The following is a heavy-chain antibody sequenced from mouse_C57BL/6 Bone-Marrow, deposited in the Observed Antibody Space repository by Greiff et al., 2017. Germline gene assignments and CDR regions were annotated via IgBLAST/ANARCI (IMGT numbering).Heavy chain of an antibody. J-gene: IGHJ2*01. V-gene: IGHV1-50*01. CDR2: IDPSDSYT. Sequence: VQLQQPGAELVKPGASVKLSCKASGYTFTSYWMQWVNQRPGQGLEWIGEIDPSDSYTNYNQKFKGKTTLTVDTSSSTAYMQLSSLTSEDSAVYYCASGVTGYYFDYWGQGTTLTVSS. CDR3: ASGVTGYYFDY. CDR1: GYTFTSYW. D-gene: IGHD4-1*01.